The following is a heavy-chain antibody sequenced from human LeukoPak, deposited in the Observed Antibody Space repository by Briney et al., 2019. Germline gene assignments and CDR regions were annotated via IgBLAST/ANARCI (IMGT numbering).Heavy chain of an antibody. CDR2: IYYSGST. CDR3: ARRRSDRYSGSYSSRYYFDY. Sequence: SETLSLTCTVSGGSISSSSYYWGWIRQPPGKGLEWIGSIYYSGSTYYNPSLKSRVTISVDTSKNQFSLKLSSVTAADTAVYYCARRRSDRYSGSYSSRYYFDYWGQGTLVTVSS. D-gene: IGHD1-26*01. CDR1: GGSISSSSYY. J-gene: IGHJ4*02. V-gene: IGHV4-39*07.